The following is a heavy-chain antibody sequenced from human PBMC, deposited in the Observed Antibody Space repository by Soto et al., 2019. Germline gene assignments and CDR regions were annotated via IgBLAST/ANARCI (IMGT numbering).Heavy chain of an antibody. CDR3: TRGWFGELLNHLDY. CDR2: ISHSGST. D-gene: IGHD3-10*01. Sequence: SETLSLTCAVSGGSISSNTWWSWVRQPPGKGLEWIGEISHSGSTNYSPSLNSRVTISVDKSRNQFSLKLSSVTAADTAVYYCTRGWFGELLNHLDYWGQGKLVTVSS. V-gene: IGHV4-4*02. CDR1: GGSISSNTW. J-gene: IGHJ4*02.